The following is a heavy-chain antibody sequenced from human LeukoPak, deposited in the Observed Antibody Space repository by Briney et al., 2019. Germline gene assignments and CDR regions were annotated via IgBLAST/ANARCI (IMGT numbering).Heavy chain of an antibody. CDR1: GYTFTSYY. D-gene: IGHD3-22*01. J-gene: IGHJ6*02. CDR2: INPSGGST. Sequence: ASVKVSCKASGYTFTSYYMHWVRQAPGQGLGWMGIINPSGGSTSYAQKFQGRVTMTRDTSTSTVYMELSSLRSEDTAVYYCAREYYYDSSGYSSRTNYGMDVWGQGTTVTVSS. CDR3: AREYYYDSSGYSSRTNYGMDV. V-gene: IGHV1-46*01.